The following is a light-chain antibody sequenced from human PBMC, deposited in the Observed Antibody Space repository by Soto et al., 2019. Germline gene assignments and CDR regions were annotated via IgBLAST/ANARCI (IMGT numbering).Light chain of an antibody. CDR1: SSNIGSNT. Sequence: QSLLTQPPSASGTPGQRVPISCSGSSSNIGSNTVNWYQQLPGTAPKLLIYSSNQRPSGVPDRFSGSKSGTSASLAISGHQSEDEADYYCAAWDDSLNGYVFGTGTKVTVL. V-gene: IGLV1-44*01. CDR2: SSN. J-gene: IGLJ1*01. CDR3: AAWDDSLNGYV.